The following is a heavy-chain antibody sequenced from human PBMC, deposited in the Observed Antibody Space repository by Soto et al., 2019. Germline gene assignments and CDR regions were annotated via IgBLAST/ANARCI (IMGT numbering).Heavy chain of an antibody. D-gene: IGHD3-3*01. CDR1: GGTISGYY. CDR2: IYSSGST. Sequence: SETLSLTCTVTGGTISGYYWTWIRQSAGGGLEWIGRIYSSGSTNYNPSLKSRVTISLDTSMNHFSLRLSPVTAADTAVYYCARGQRFSDWFDPWGQGTLVTSPQ. V-gene: IGHV4-4*07. CDR3: ARGQRFSDWFDP. J-gene: IGHJ5*02.